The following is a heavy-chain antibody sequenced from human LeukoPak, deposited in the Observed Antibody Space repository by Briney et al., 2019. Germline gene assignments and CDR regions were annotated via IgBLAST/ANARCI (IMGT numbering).Heavy chain of an antibody. CDR2: ISAYNGNT. J-gene: IGHJ6*02. CDR3: ARSLLRGYSGYDSYYYYGMDV. CDR1: GYTFTSYG. V-gene: IGHV1-18*01. Sequence: ASVKVSCKASGYTFTSYGIRWVRQAPGQGLEWMGWISAYNGNTNYAQKLQGRVTMTTDTSTSTAYMELRSLRSDDTAVYYCARSLLRGYSGYDSYYYYGMDVWGQGTTVTVSS. D-gene: IGHD5-12*01.